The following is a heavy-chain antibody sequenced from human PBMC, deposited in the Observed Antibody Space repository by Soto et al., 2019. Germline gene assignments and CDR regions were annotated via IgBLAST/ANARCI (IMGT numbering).Heavy chain of an antibody. CDR3: ARDHSSITMIVVVKETGTLDY. CDR2: INPSGGST. CDR1: GYTLTSYY. V-gene: IGHV1-46*01. J-gene: IGHJ4*02. D-gene: IGHD3-22*01. Sequence: ASVKGSCKASGYTLTSYYMHWVRQAPGQGLEWMGIINPSGGSTSYAQKFQGRVTMTRDTSTSTVYMELSSLRSEDTAVYYCARDHSSITMIVVVKETGTLDYWGRG.